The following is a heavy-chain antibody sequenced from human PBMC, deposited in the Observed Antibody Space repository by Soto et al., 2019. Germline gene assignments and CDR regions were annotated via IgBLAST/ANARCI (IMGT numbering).Heavy chain of an antibody. D-gene: IGHD2-8*01. CDR2: INPNSGGT. CDR3: ARGYCTNGVCYDVHNWFDP. V-gene: IGHV1-2*02. J-gene: IGHJ5*02. Sequence: GARVKGSCKASGYTLTGHYMHWGRQAPGQRAGWMGWINPNSGGTNYAQKFQGRVTMTRDTSLSTAYMELSRLRSDDTAVYYCARGYCTNGVCYDVHNWFDPWGQGTLVTVSS. CDR1: GYTLTGHY.